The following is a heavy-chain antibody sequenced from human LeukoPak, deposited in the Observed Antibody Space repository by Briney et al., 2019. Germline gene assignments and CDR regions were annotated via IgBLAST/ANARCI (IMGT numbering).Heavy chain of an antibody. V-gene: IGHV3-48*03. CDR3: ARVPSNYYDSSGYYSPLDY. J-gene: IGHJ4*02. D-gene: IGHD3-22*01. CDR2: ISSCGSTI. Sequence: GGSLRLSWAASGFTFSSFEVNWARQAPGKGLEWVSYISSCGSTIYYADSVTGRFTISRYTAKTSLYLQMNSLSAEDTAVYYCARVPSNYYDSSGYYSPLDYWGQGTLVTVSS. CDR1: GFTFSSFE.